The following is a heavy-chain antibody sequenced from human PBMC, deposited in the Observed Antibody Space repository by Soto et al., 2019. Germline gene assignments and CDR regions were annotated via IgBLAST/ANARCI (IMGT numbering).Heavy chain of an antibody. J-gene: IGHJ5*02. Sequence: ASVKFSCKASGYTFTGYYMRWLRQAPGQGLEWMGLINIGNGNTASSQKFQGRVTITRETSASTAYMELTSLRSEDTAVYYCAREPMCGGRCYDNYFDPWGQGTLVTVSS. V-gene: IGHV1-3*04. CDR2: INIGNGNT. D-gene: IGHD2-15*01. CDR3: AREPMCGGRCYDNYFDP. CDR1: GYTFTGYY.